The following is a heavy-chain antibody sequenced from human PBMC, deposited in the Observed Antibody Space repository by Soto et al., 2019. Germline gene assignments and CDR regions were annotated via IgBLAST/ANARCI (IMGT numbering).Heavy chain of an antibody. J-gene: IGHJ4*01. CDR2: IYDSGST. D-gene: IGHD3-22*01. Sequence: PSETLSLTCSVSGDSLKNHDWAWIRHSPGKGLEWIGNIYDSGSTNYSPALKSRVSMSVDTSKNLFSLKMNSVTAADTAVYYCARASVVPVDYFYFWGHGTVVTVTS. V-gene: IGHV4-59*11. CDR3: ARASVVPVDYFYF. CDR1: GDSLKNHD.